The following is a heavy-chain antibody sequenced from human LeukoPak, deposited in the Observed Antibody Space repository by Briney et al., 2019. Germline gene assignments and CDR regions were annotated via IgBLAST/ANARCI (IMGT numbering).Heavy chain of an antibody. CDR1: GGSISSYY. V-gene: IGHV4-59*08. D-gene: IGHD6-13*01. CDR3: ASSTGYSSTGGIGY. Sequence: SETLSLTCTVSGGSISSYYWSWIRQPPGKGLEWIGYIYNSGSTNYNPSLKSRVTISVDTSKNQFSLKLSSVTAADTAVYYCASSTGYSSTGGIGYWGQGTLVTVSS. J-gene: IGHJ4*02. CDR2: IYNSGST.